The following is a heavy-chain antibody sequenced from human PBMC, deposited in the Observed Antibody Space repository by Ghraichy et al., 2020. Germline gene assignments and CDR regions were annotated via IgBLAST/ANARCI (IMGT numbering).Heavy chain of an antibody. J-gene: IGHJ4*02. D-gene: IGHD3-22*01. CDR2: MSGSRGAT. CDR3: ARAPYESSCLYVPFDY. Sequence: GGSLRLSCAASGFIFNNYVMIWVRQAPGKGLEWVSAMSGSRGATYYADSVKGRFTISRDNSKSTMYVQMSSLRAEDTAVYYCARAPYESSCLYVPFDYWGQGTLVTVSS. CDR1: GFIFNNYV. V-gene: IGHV3-23*01.